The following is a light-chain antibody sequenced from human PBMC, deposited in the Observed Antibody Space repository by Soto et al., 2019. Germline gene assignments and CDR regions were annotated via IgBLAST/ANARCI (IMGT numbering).Light chain of an antibody. CDR1: HSAPSSN. CDR2: GAS. Sequence: ETVMTQSPGTLSLSPGERVTLSCRASHSAPSSNLAWYQQKPGQAHRLLIYGASSRATGIPDRCSGSGSGTDFTLGVSRLEPEDFAVYFCQHYGTLGPGTKVDLK. V-gene: IGKV3-20*01. J-gene: IGKJ3*01. CDR3: QHYGT.